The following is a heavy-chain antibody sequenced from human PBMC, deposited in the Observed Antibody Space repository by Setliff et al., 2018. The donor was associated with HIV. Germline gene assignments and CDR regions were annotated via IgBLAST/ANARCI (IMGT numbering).Heavy chain of an antibody. V-gene: IGHV4-31*03. CDR3: IIAYSSGWLAPMGFDY. CDR2: IYYSGST. CDR1: GGSISSGGYY. D-gene: IGHD6-19*01. J-gene: IGHJ4*02. Sequence: PSETLSLTCTVSGGSISSGGYYWSWIRQHPGKGLEWIGYIYYSGSTYYNPSLKSRVTISVDTSKNQFSLKLSSVTAADTAVYYCIIAYSSGWLAPMGFDYWGQGTLVTVSS.